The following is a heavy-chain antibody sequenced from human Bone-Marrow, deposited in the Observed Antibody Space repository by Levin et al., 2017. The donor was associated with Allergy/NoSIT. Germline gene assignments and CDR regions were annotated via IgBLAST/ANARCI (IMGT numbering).Heavy chain of an antibody. J-gene: IGHJ3*02. D-gene: IGHD2-15*01. CDR1: GFTFSNYE. V-gene: IGHV3-48*03. CDR3: AGIRNGYSLGDVSDS. Sequence: GGSLRLSCVVSGFTFSNYEMSWVRKAPGKGLEWVSYISATSSHKYYAGSVKGRFTVSRDNVKSSMYLDLNALRVEDTAVYDCAGIRNGYSLGDVSDSWGHGTMVIVSS. CDR2: ISATSSHK.